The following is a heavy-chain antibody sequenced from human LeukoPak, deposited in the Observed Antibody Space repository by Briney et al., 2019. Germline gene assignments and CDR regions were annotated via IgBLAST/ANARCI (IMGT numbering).Heavy chain of an antibody. CDR2: MNPNSGKT. CDR3: ARAQPYYDFWSGYYTPYYYYYYMDV. Sequence: ASVKVSCKASGYTFTSYDINWVRQATGQGLEWMGWMNPNSGKTGYAQKFQGRVTMTRNTSISTAYMELSSLRSEDTAVYYCARAQPYYDFWSGYYTPYYYYYYMDVWGKGTTATVSS. V-gene: IGHV1-8*01. CDR1: GYTFTSYD. D-gene: IGHD3-3*01. J-gene: IGHJ6*03.